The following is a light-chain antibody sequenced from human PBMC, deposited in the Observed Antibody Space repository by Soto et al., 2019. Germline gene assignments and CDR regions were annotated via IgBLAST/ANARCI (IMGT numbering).Light chain of an antibody. Sequence: EIVLAQSPGTLSLSPGERATLSCRASQSVGNRYLAWHQQKPGQAPRLLVYGASSRATGIPYRFSGSGSETDFTLTISRLEPEDVAVYYCPQYDTSPPTFGQGTKVELK. CDR3: PQYDTSPPT. V-gene: IGKV3-20*01. J-gene: IGKJ1*01. CDR2: GAS. CDR1: QSVGNRY.